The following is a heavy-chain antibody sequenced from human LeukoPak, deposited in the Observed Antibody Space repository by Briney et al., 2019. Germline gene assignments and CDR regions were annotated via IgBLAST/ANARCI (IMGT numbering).Heavy chain of an antibody. CDR3: ARKAGYYYGSGDY. CDR1: GFSFSTYS. CDR2: ITRSGTYK. D-gene: IGHD3-10*01. J-gene: IGHJ4*02. V-gene: IGHV3-21*04. Sequence: GGSLRLSCAASGFSFSTYSMSWVRQAPGKGLEWVSSITRSGTYKYYADSMKGRFTISRDNAKNSLYLQMNSLRAGDTAVYYCARKAGYYYGSGDYWGQGTLVTVSS.